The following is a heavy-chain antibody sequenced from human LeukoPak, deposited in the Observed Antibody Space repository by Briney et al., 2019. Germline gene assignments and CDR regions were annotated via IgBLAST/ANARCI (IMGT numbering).Heavy chain of an antibody. Sequence: GGSLRLSCAASGFTFSSYAMGWVRQAPGKGLEWVSAISGSGGSTYYADSVKGRFTISRDNSKNTLYLQMNSLRAEDTTVYYCAKIPYSSGWVQNWFDPWGQGTLVTVSS. CDR2: ISGSGGST. D-gene: IGHD6-19*01. V-gene: IGHV3-23*01. CDR3: AKIPYSSGWVQNWFDP. CDR1: GFTFSSYA. J-gene: IGHJ5*02.